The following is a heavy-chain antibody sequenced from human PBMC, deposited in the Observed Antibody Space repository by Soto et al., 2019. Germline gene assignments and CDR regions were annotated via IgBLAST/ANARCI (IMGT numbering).Heavy chain of an antibody. D-gene: IGHD2-2*01. CDR1: GGTFSSYA. CDR3: ARSQGSSTSLEIYYYYYYGMDV. J-gene: IGHJ6*02. V-gene: IGHV1-69*01. CDR2: IIPISGTA. Sequence: QVQLVQSGAEVKKPGSSVKVSCKASGGTFSSYAISWVRQAPGQGLEWMGGIIPISGTANYAQKFQGRVTITADESKSTAYMELSRLRSEDTAVYYCARSQGSSTSLEIYYYYYYGMDVWGQGPTVTVSS.